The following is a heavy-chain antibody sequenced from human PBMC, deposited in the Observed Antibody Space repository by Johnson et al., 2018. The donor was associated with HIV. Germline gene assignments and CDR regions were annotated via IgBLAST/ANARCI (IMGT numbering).Heavy chain of an antibody. Sequence: VQLVESGGGLVRPGGSLRLSCAASGFTFSEYYMSWVRQSPWKGLEWVSYISSSGNTIYYADSVKGRFTISRDNAKNSVDLQMNSLRVDDTAVYYCVRDDCISGDAFDMWGQGTMVTVSS. CDR1: GFTFSEYY. D-gene: IGHD2-21*01. J-gene: IGHJ3*02. V-gene: IGHV3-11*04. CDR2: ISSSGNTI. CDR3: VRDDCISGDAFDM.